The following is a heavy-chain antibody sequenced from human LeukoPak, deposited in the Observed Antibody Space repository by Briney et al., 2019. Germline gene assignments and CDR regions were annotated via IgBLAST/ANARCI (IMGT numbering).Heavy chain of an antibody. Sequence: GGSLRLSCAASGFTFSSYAMSWVRQAPGKGLEWVSAISGSGGSTYYADSVKGRFTISRDNSKNTLYLQMNSLRAEDTAVYYCVKDMRQLVLLDAFDIWGQGTMVTVSS. D-gene: IGHD6-6*01. V-gene: IGHV3-23*01. J-gene: IGHJ3*02. CDR2: ISGSGGST. CDR1: GFTFSSYA. CDR3: VKDMRQLVLLDAFDI.